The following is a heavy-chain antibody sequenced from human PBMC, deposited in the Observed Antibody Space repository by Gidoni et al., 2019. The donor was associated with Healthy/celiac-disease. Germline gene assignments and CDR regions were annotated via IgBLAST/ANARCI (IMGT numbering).Heavy chain of an antibody. Sequence: EVQLVESGGGLVKPGRSLRLCCAPPGFTFDGYAMHWVRQAPGKGLDWVSGISWDSGSIGYANSVKDRFTISRDNAKNCLYLQMNSLRAEDTALYYCAKDKSDSRSFDYWGQGTLVTVSS. CDR2: ISWDSGSI. J-gene: IGHJ4*02. CDR1: GFTFDGYA. V-gene: IGHV3-9*01. CDR3: AKDKSDSRSFDY. D-gene: IGHD2-21*01.